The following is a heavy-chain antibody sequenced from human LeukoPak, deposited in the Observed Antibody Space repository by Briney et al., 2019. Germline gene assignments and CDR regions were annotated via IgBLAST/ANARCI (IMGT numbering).Heavy chain of an antibody. CDR2: INHSGST. V-gene: IGHV4-34*01. Sequence: PSETLSLTCAVYGGSFSGYYWSWIRQPPGKGLEWIGEINHSGSTNYNPSLKSRVTISVDTSKNQFSLKLSSVTAADTAVYYCARGINTYYDFWSGYLYFDYWGQGTLVTVSS. J-gene: IGHJ4*02. D-gene: IGHD3-3*01. CDR3: ARGINTYYDFWSGYLYFDY. CDR1: GGSFSGYY.